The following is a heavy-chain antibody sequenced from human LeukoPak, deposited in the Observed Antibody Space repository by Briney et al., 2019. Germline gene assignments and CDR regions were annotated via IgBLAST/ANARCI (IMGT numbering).Heavy chain of an antibody. CDR2: IIPIFGTA. CDR1: GGTFSSYA. V-gene: IGHV1-69*01. Sequence: SVKVSCKSSGGTFSSYAISWVRQDPGQGLEWMGGIIPIFGTANYAQKFQGRVTITADESTSTAYMELSSLRSEDTAVYYCARDGDYYFDYWGQGTLVTVSS. CDR3: ARDGDYYFDY. D-gene: IGHD2-21*01. J-gene: IGHJ4*02.